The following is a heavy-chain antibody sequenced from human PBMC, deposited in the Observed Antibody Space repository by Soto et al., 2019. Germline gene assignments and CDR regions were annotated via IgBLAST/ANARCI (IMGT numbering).Heavy chain of an antibody. V-gene: IGHV3-30-3*01. J-gene: IGHJ6*02. CDR3: AREAGVFGSGSYGMDV. CDR2: ISYDGIDK. D-gene: IGHD3-10*01. Sequence: QVQLVESGGGVVQPGRSLRLSCAASGFTFSSYSMHWVRQAPGKGLEWVAVISYDGIDKYYADSVKGRFTISRDNSKNRWYLEMNSLRAEDTAVYYCAREAGVFGSGSYGMDVWGQGTTVTVSS. CDR1: GFTFSSYS.